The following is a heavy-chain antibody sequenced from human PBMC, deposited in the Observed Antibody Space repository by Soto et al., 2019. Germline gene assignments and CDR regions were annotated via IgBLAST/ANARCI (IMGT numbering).Heavy chain of an antibody. J-gene: IGHJ4*02. CDR2: IYPGDSDT. CDR1: GYSFTDYW. V-gene: IGHV5-51*01. Sequence: GESLKISCKASGYSFTDYWIGWVRQMPGKGLEWMGIIYPGDSDTKYSPSFQGQVTMSADKSISTAYLQMNSLRAEDTALYYCVILALGKFDFWGQGTLVTVSS. D-gene: IGHD1-26*01. CDR3: VILALGKFDF.